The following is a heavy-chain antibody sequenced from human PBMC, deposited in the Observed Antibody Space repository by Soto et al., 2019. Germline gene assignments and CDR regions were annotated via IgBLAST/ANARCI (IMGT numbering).Heavy chain of an antibody. CDR2: FIPIFPTP. V-gene: IGHV1-69*14. CDR3: ARDKDRLQLGGNYYYILDV. Sequence: QVQLEQSGAEVKKPGSSVKVSCKASGGTFSTSAISWVRQAPGQGLEWMGGFIPIFPTPDYAHKFQGRLTITADKSTSIAYMELSGLKSDDTAVYSCARDKDRLQLGGNYYYILDVWGQGTTVTVSS. CDR1: GGTFSTSA. J-gene: IGHJ6*02. D-gene: IGHD5-12*01.